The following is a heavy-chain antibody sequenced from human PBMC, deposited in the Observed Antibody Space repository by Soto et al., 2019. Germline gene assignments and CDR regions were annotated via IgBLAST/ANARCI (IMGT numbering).Heavy chain of an antibody. V-gene: IGHV4-31*03. CDR3: ASGAKIAARPMDV. CDR2: IYYSGST. Sequence: PSETLSLTCTVSGGSISSGGYYWSWIRQHPGKGLEWIGYIYYSGSTYYNPSLKSRVTISVDTSKNQFSLKLSSVTAADTAVYYCASGAKIAARPMDVWGQGTTVTVSS. D-gene: IGHD6-6*01. CDR1: GGSISSGGYY. J-gene: IGHJ6*02.